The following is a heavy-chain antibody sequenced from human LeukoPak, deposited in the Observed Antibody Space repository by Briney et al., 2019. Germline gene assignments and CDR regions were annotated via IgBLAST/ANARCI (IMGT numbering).Heavy chain of an antibody. V-gene: IGHV1-18*01. J-gene: IGHJ6*02. Sequence: ASVKVSCKASGYXFTSYGISWVRQAPGQGLEWMGWISAYNGNTNYAQKLQGRVTMTTDTSTSTAYMELRSLRSDDTAVYYCASGQYEDYYYGMDVWGQGTTVTVSS. CDR1: GYXFTSYG. CDR2: ISAYNGNT. CDR3: ASGQYEDYYYGMDV. D-gene: IGHD4-11*01.